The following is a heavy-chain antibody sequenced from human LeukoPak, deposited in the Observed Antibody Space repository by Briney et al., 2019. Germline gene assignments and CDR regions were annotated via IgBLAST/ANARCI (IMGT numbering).Heavy chain of an antibody. J-gene: IGHJ4*02. V-gene: IGHV3-66*01. CDR1: GFTVSSSNY. D-gene: IGHD2-21*01. CDR3: AREISRFVI. Sequence: GGSLRLSCAASGFTVSSSNYMNRVRQAPGKGLEWLSGIYTGGTTYYTDSVKGRFTISRDKPNNTLYLQMHSLRAEDTAVYYCAREISRFVIWGQGTLVTVSS. CDR2: IYTGGTT.